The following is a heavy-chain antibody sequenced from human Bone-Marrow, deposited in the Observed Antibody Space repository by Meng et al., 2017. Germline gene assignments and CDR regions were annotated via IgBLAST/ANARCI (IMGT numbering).Heavy chain of an antibody. CDR1: GFTFSSYS. V-gene: IGHV3-21*01. CDR3: ACRPPNDY. CDR2: ISSISSYI. Sequence: RSVGVGGGLVKPGGYLGLSWAASGFTFSSYSMNWVRQAPGKGLEWVSSISSISSYIYYADSVKGRFTISRDNAKNSLYLQMNSLRAEDTAVYYCACRPPNDYWGQGTLVTVSS. J-gene: IGHJ4*02.